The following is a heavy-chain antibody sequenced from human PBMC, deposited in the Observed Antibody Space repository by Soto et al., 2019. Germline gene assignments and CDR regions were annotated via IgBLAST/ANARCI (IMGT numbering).Heavy chain of an antibody. V-gene: IGHV3-33*01. CDR1: GFTFSSYG. Sequence: QVQLVESGGGVVQPGRSLRLSCAASGFTFSSYGMHWVRQAPGKGLEWVAVIWYDGSNKYYADSVKGRFTISRDNSKNTLYLQMNSLRAEDTAVYYCARDFRGGNSDYWGQGTLVTVSS. CDR2: IWYDGSNK. D-gene: IGHD3-3*01. CDR3: ARDFRGGNSDY. J-gene: IGHJ4*02.